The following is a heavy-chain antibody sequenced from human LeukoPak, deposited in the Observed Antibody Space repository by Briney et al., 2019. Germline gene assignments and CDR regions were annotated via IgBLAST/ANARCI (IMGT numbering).Heavy chain of an antibody. Sequence: PGGSLRLSCAASGFTFSSYGMHWVRQAPGKGLEWVAVIWYDGSNKYYADSVKGRFTISRDNSKNTLYLQMNSLRAEDTAVYYCARDLFYYDSSGRPDYWGQGTLVTVSS. D-gene: IGHD3-22*01. V-gene: IGHV3-33*01. CDR2: IWYDGSNK. J-gene: IGHJ4*02. CDR3: ARDLFYYDSSGRPDY. CDR1: GFTFSSYG.